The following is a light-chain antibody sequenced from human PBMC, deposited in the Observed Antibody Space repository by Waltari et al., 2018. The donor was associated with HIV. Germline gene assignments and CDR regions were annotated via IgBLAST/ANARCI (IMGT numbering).Light chain of an antibody. V-gene: IGKV3-20*01. CDR2: DAS. CDR3: QQYAVSPRT. Sequence: EIVLTQSPATLSLSPGEGATLSCRASQTVTSSHLAWYRQRPGQAPRLLIYDASSRSTGSPDRFSGSGSGTEFTLTISRLEPEDFAVYFCQQYAVSPRTFGQGTKVEIK. CDR1: QTVTSSH. J-gene: IGKJ2*01.